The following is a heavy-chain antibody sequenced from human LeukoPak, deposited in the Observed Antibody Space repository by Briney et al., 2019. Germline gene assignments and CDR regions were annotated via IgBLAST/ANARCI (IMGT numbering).Heavy chain of an antibody. CDR2: IYYSGST. V-gene: IGHV4-59*01. D-gene: IGHD3-16*02. CDR3: ARRSYRYYFDY. J-gene: IGHJ4*02. Sequence: PSETLSLTCTVSGGSISSYYWSWIRQPPGKGLEWIGYIYYSGSTNYYPSLKSRVTISVDTSKNQFSLKLSSVTAADTAVYYCARRSYRYYFDYWGQGTLVTVSS. CDR1: GGSISSYY.